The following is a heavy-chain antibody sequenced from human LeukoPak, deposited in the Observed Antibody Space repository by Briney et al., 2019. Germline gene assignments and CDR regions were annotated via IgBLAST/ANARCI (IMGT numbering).Heavy chain of an antibody. CDR1: GFTVSSNY. CDR2: IYSGGST. Sequence: GGSLRLSCAASGFTVSSNYMSWVRQAPGKGLEWVSVIYSGGSTYYADSVKGRFTISRDNSKNTLYLQMNSLRAEDTAVYYCARDAEYGDFYFDYWGQGTLVTVSS. J-gene: IGHJ4*02. D-gene: IGHD4-17*01. V-gene: IGHV3-66*01. CDR3: ARDAEYGDFYFDY.